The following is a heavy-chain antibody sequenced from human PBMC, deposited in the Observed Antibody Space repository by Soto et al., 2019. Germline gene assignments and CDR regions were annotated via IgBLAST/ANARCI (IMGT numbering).Heavy chain of an antibody. V-gene: IGHV1-69*13. J-gene: IGHJ6*02. CDR1: GGTFSSYA. Sequence: ASVKVSCKASGGTFSSYAISWVRQAPGQGLEWMGGIIPIFGTANYAQKFQGRVTITADESMSTAYMELSSLRSEDTAVYYCARGPYYDILTGYYNDIYYYYGMDVWGQGTTVTVSS. CDR3: ARGPYYDILTGYYNDIYYYYGMDV. CDR2: IIPIFGTA. D-gene: IGHD3-9*01.